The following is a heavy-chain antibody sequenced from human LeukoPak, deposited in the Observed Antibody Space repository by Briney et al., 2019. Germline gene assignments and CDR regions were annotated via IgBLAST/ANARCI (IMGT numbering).Heavy chain of an antibody. CDR1: GFTFSSYS. V-gene: IGHV3-21*01. Sequence: PGGSLRLSCAASGFTFSSYSMNWVRQAPGKGLEWVSSISSSSSYIYYADSVKGRFTISRDNAKNSLYLQMNSLRAEDTAVYYCATGERRHDYGDYPSYGMDVWGKGTTVTVSS. CDR2: ISSSSSYI. CDR3: ATGERRHDYGDYPSYGMDV. J-gene: IGHJ6*04. D-gene: IGHD4-17*01.